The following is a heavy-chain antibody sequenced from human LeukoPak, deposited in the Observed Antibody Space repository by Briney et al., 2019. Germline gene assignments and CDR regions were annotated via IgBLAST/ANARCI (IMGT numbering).Heavy chain of an antibody. CDR2: MNPNSGNT. CDR1: GYTFTSYD. D-gene: IGHD3-22*01. V-gene: IGHV1-8*01. Sequence: ASVKVSCKASGYTFTSYDINWVRQAAGQGREWMGWMNPNSGNTGYAQKFQGRGTMTRNTSISKGYMELHSLRSEDTAVDYCARGRIDYYSRGGDSGFDPWGQGTLVTVSS. J-gene: IGHJ5*02. CDR3: ARGRIDYYSRGGDSGFDP.